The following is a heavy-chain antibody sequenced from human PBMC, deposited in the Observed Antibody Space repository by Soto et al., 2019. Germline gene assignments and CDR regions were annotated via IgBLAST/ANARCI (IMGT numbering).Heavy chain of an antibody. J-gene: IGHJ6*02. CDR2: ISGSGGST. CDR1: GFTFSSYA. CDR3: AKDYLVGATHYYYYGMDV. V-gene: IGHV3-23*01. D-gene: IGHD1-26*01. Sequence: EVQLLESGGGLVQPGGSLRLSCAASGFTFSSYAMSWVRQAPGKGLEWVSAISGSGGSTYYADSVKGRFTISRDNSKHTLYLQMISLRAEDTAVYYCAKDYLVGATHYYYYGMDVWGQGTTVTVSS.